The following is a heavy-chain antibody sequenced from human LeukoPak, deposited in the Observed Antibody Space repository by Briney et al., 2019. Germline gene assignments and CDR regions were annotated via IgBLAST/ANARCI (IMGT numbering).Heavy chain of an antibody. D-gene: IGHD3-9*01. V-gene: IGHV4-59*01. CDR2: IYYSGST. Sequence: ASETLSLTCTVSGGSISSYYWSWIRQPPGKGLEWIGYIYYSGSTNYNPSLKSRVTISVDTSKNQFSLKLSSVTAADTAVYYCARATGYPPYYYYMDVWGKGTTVTISS. CDR1: GGSISSYY. J-gene: IGHJ6*03. CDR3: ARATGYPPYYYYMDV.